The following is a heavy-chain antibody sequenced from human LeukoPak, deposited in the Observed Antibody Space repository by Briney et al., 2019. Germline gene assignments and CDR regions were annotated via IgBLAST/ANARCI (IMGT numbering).Heavy chain of an antibody. CDR3: ATAPILRGEGGEHYKYGMDV. CDR1: VGSISSGNW. Sequence: PETLSLTCAVSVGSISSGNWWTWVRQSPGKGLEWIGEIYHNGTHNYNPSLKSRVTISADTFKNHFSLKLTSVTAADTAVYYCATAPILRGEGGEHYKYGMDVWGQGTTVIVSS. CDR2: IYHNGTH. V-gene: IGHV4-4*03. D-gene: IGHD2-2*02. J-gene: IGHJ6*02.